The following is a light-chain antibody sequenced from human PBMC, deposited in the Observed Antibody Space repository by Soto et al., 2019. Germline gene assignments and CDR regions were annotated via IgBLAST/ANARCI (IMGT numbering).Light chain of an antibody. Sequence: EIVLTQSPGTLSLSPGERATLSCRASQSVTAGYFAWYQQKPGQAPRLLIYETSSRTTGIPDMFSGSGSGTDFTLTISRLEAEFVADYYCQQYGNSPTFGRGTKVEIK. J-gene: IGKJ1*01. CDR3: QQYGNSPT. V-gene: IGKV3-20*01. CDR1: QSVTAGY. CDR2: ETS.